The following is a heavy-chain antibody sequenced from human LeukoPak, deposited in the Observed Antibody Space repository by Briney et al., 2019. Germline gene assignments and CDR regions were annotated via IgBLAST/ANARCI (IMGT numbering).Heavy chain of an antibody. CDR3: SKWGDYDVLTGYYDSDF. D-gene: IGHD3-9*01. CDR2: ILGSGRSA. J-gene: IGHJ4*02. CDR1: GFTFNNYA. V-gene: IGHV3-23*01. Sequence: GGSLTLSCAASGFTFNNYAMSWVRQAPGKGLEWVSAILGSGRSAYYADSVKGRFTICRDNSKNSLFLQMNSLRVEDTALYYCSKWGDYDVLTGYYDSDFWGQGTLVTVSA.